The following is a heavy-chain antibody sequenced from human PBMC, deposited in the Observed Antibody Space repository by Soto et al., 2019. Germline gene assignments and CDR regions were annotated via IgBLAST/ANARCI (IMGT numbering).Heavy chain of an antibody. CDR2: ISAYNGNT. CDR3: AKGQCDPDCYVFDY. CDR1: GYTFTSYG. Sequence: GASVKVSCKASGYTFTSYGISWVRQAPGQGLEWMGWISAYNGNTNYAQKLQGRVTMTTDTSTSTAYMELRSLRAEDTAVYYCAKGQCDPDCYVFDYWGQGTLVTVSS. J-gene: IGHJ4*02. D-gene: IGHD2-21*02. V-gene: IGHV1-18*01.